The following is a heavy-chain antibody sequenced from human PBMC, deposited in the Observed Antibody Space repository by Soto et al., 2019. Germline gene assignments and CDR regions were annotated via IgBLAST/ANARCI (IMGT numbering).Heavy chain of an antibody. D-gene: IGHD3-22*01. J-gene: IGHJ3*02. Sequence: PSETLSLTCTVSCGSISSYYWSWIRQPPGKGLEWIGYIYYSGSTNYNPSLKSRVTISVDTSKNQFSLKLSSVTAADTAVYYCARGKYSYDSSGYYVHAFEICGQVKIFTGS. CDR3: ARGKYSYDSSGYYVHAFEI. CDR1: CGSISSYY. CDR2: IYYSGST. V-gene: IGHV4-59*01.